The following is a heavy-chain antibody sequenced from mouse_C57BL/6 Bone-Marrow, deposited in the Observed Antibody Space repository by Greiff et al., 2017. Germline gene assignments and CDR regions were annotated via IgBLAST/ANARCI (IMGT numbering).Heavy chain of an antibody. CDR2: ISSGGSYT. CDR1: GFTFSSYG. Sequence: EVMLVESGGDLVKPGGSLKLSCAASGFTFSSYGMSWVRQTPDKRLEWVATISSGGSYTYYPDSVKGRFTISRDHAKNTLYLQMSSLKSEDTAMYYCARHGGSWFAYWGQGTLVTVSA. V-gene: IGHV5-6*01. D-gene: IGHD1-1*02. CDR3: ARHGGSWFAY. J-gene: IGHJ3*01.